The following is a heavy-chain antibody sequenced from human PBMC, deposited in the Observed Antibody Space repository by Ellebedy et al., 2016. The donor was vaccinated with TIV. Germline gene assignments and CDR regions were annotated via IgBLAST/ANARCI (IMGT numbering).Heavy chain of an antibody. Sequence: GESLKISCGASGFSFRSYWMTWVRQAPGKGLEWVANMRPDGREKYYVDSVKGRFTISRDNAQTSLYLQMNSLGADDTAMYYCASDGSYGDYRSPTHAFVMWGQGTMVSVSS. CDR2: MRPDGREK. J-gene: IGHJ3*02. CDR3: ASDGSYGDYRSPTHAFVM. CDR1: GFSFRSYW. D-gene: IGHD4-17*01. V-gene: IGHV3-7*01.